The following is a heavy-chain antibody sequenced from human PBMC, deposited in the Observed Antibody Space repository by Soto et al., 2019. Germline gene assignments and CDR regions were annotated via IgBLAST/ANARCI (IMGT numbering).Heavy chain of an antibody. CDR1: GFSFDDYA. Sequence: EVQLVESGGGLVQPGRSLRLSCAASGFSFDDYAMHWVRQAPGKGLEWVSGISWNSGSIGYADSVKGRFTISRDNGKNSLYLQMNSLRADDTALYYCAKDIGYSSGWYVAHWGQGTLVTVSS. D-gene: IGHD6-19*01. J-gene: IGHJ4*02. CDR3: AKDIGYSSGWYVAH. CDR2: ISWNSGSI. V-gene: IGHV3-9*01.